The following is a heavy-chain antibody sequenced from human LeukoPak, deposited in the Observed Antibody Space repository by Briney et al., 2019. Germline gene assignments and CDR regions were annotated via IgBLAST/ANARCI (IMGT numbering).Heavy chain of an antibody. CDR2: IHYSGSP. CDR3: ASLRKYSGYDFDY. D-gene: IGHD5-12*01. Sequence: NPSETLSLTCTVSGDSISSYYWNWIRQPPGKGLEWIGYIHYSGSPHYNPSLKSRVTISVDTSKNQFSLKLSSVTAADTAVYYCASLRKYSGYDFDYWGQGTLVTVSS. V-gene: IGHV4-59*01. CDR1: GDSISSYY. J-gene: IGHJ4*02.